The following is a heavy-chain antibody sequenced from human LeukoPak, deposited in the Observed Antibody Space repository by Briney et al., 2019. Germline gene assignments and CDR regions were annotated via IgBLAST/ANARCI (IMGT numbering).Heavy chain of an antibody. V-gene: IGHV3-11*01. D-gene: IGHD3-10*01. CDR3: ARGGGYGSGSHYYFDQ. Sequence: PGGSLRLSCAASEFTYTDYYMSWIHQAPGKELEWLSYISISGTTINYADSVKGRFTISRDNAKNALYLQMNSLRAEDTAVYYCARGGGYGSGSHYYFDQWGQGTLVTVSS. CDR1: EFTYTDYY. CDR2: ISISGTTI. J-gene: IGHJ4*02.